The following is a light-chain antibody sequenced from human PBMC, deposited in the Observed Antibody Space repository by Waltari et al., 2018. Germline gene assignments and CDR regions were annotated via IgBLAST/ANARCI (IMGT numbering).Light chain of an antibody. CDR2: WAS. V-gene: IGKV4-1*01. Sequence: SGLYNSNNKNSLAWYQQKPGQPPKLLIYWASTRESGVPDRFSGSGSGTDFTLTISSLQAEDVAVYYCQQYYSTPRTFGQGTKVEIK. CDR1: SGLYNSNNKNS. CDR3: QQYYSTPRT. J-gene: IGKJ1*01.